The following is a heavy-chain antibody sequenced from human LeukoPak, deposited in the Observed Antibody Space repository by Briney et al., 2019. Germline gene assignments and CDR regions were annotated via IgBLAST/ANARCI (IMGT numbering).Heavy chain of an antibody. CDR3: SRDLGGSYNDY. D-gene: IGHD1-26*01. J-gene: IGHJ4*02. CDR1: GYTFTSYY. V-gene: IGHV1-46*01. Sequence: ASVKVSCKASGYTFTSYYMHWVRQAPGQGLEWLGIINPSGGTTTYAQKFQGRVTMTRDTSTSTVYMELSSLRIEDTAVYYCSRDLGGSYNDYWGQGTLVTVSS. CDR2: INPSGGTT.